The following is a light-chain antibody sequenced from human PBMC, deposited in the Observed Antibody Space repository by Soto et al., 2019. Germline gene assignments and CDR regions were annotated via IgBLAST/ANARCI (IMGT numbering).Light chain of an antibody. V-gene: IGKV3-15*01. CDR2: GAS. CDR3: QHYNNWPPWT. CDR1: QSVRIN. Sequence: EVVMTQSPATLSVSPGERATLSCRASQSVRINLAWYQQQPGQAPRLLIYGASTRATGIPARFSGSGSGTEFNLNISSLQSEDFAVYYWQHYNNWPPWTFGQGTKVEIK. J-gene: IGKJ1*01.